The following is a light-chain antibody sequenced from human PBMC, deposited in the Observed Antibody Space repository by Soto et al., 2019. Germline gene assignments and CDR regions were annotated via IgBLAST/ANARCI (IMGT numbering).Light chain of an antibody. Sequence: EIVMTQSPATLSVSPGERATLSCRASQSVSSNLAWYQQKPGQAPRLLIYGASTRATGIPAGFSGSGSGTEFTLTISSLQSEEFAVYYCQQYNNWLTFGGGTKVEIK. V-gene: IGKV3-15*01. CDR1: QSVSSN. CDR3: QQYNNWLT. J-gene: IGKJ4*01. CDR2: GAS.